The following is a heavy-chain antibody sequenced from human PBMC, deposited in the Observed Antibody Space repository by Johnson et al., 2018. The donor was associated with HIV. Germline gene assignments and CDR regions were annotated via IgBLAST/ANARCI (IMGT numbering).Heavy chain of an antibody. D-gene: IGHD6-6*01. V-gene: IGHV3-30*14. CDR2: IKHDGSEK. CDR3: ASGVTARAPVFM. J-gene: IGHJ3*02. Sequence: QVQLVESGGGVVQPGRSLRLSCAASGFTFSSYAMHWVRQAPGKGLEWVANIKHDGSEKYYVDSVKGRFTISRDTSKNTLYLQMNILGPEDTAVYYRASGVTARAPVFMWGQGTMVTVSS. CDR1: GFTFSSYA.